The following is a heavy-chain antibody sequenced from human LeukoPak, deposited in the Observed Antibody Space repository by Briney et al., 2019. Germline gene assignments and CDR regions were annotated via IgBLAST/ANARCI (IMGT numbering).Heavy chain of an antibody. CDR1: GFTFSSYA. J-gene: IGHJ6*02. V-gene: IGHV3-23*01. CDR3: AKVDDSSGYSGYGMDV. CDR2: ISGSGGST. D-gene: IGHD3-22*01. Sequence: PGGSLRLSCAASGFTFSSYAMSWVRQAPGKGLEWVSAISGSGGSTYYADSVKGRFTISRDNSKNTLYLQMNSLRAEDTAVYYCAKVDDSSGYSGYGMDVWGQGTTVTVSS.